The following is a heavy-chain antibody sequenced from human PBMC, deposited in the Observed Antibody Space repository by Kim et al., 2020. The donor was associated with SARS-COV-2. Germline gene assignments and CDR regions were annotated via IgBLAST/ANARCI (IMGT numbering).Heavy chain of an antibody. J-gene: IGHJ4*02. D-gene: IGHD4-17*01. V-gene: IGHV5-51*01. CDR1: GYSFTSYW. CDR2: IYPGDSDT. Sequence: GESLKISCKGSGYSFTSYWIGWVRQMPGKGLEWMGIIYPGDSDTRYSPSFQGQVTISADKSISTAYLQWSSLKASDTAMYYCASTQDDYGDPFDYWGQGTLVTVSS. CDR3: ASTQDDYGDPFDY.